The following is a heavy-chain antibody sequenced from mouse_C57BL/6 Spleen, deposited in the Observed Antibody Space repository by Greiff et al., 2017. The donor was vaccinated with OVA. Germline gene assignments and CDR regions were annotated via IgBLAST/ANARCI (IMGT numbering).Heavy chain of an antibody. D-gene: IGHD2-2*01. CDR2: IHPNSGST. Sequence: QVQLKQPGAELVKPGASVKLSCKASGYTFTSYWMHWVKQRPGQGLEWIGMIHPNSGSTNYNEKFKSKATLTVDKSSSTASMQLSILTSEDSAVYYCATVYYGDDEGYWGQGTTLTVSS. CDR1: GYTFTSYW. J-gene: IGHJ2*01. V-gene: IGHV1-64*01. CDR3: ATVYYGDDEGY.